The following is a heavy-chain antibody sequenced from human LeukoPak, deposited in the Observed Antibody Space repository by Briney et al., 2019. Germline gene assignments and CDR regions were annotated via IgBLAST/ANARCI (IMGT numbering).Heavy chain of an antibody. Sequence: GGSLRLSCAPSGFPFSTYWMHWVRQVPGKGLVWVSRIKSDGSITTYADSVEGRFTISRDNAKNTVYLQMSSLRAEDTAMYYCRIWFGNSAGFDMWGQGTMVTVSS. CDR1: GFPFSTYW. CDR3: RIWFGNSAGFDM. D-gene: IGHD3-10*01. CDR2: IKSDGSIT. V-gene: IGHV3-74*01. J-gene: IGHJ3*02.